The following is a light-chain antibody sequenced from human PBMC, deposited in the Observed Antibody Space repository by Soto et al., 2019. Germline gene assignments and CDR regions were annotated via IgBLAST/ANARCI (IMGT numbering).Light chain of an antibody. V-gene: IGKV3-15*01. CDR1: ESVSNN. J-gene: IGKJ1*01. CDR2: GAS. Sequence: VMKQSAATVSLNPGERATLSCRASESVSNNLAWYQQKAGQAPRLLIYGASTRATGIPARFSGSGSETDFTLTISRLEPEDFAVYYCQQFGNSPWTFGQGTKVDIK. CDR3: QQFGNSPWT.